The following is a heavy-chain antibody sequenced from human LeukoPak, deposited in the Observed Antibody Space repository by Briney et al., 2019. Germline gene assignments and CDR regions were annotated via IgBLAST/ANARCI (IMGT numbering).Heavy chain of an antibody. CDR2: IIPIFGTA. CDR1: GGTFSSYA. V-gene: IGHV1-69*13. CDR3: ATGSGYYYYYYYGMDV. J-gene: IGHJ6*02. Sequence: RGASVKVSCKASGGTFSSYAISWVRQAPGQGLEWMGGIIPIFGTANYAQKFQGRVTITADESTSTAYMELSSLRSEDTAVYYCATGSGYYYYYYYGMDVWGQGTTVTVSS. D-gene: IGHD3-22*01.